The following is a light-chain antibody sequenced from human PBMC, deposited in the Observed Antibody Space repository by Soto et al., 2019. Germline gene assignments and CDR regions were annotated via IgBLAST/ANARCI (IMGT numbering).Light chain of an antibody. CDR2: DTS. V-gene: IGKV3-11*01. CDR3: QQRSDWPPT. Sequence: EIVLTQSPATLSLSPGERATLSCRASQSVGSYLAWSQQTPGQAPRLLIYDTSNRATGIPARFSGSGSGTDFTLTISSLETEDFAVYYCQQRSDWPPTFGQGTKVDIK. J-gene: IGKJ1*01. CDR1: QSVGSY.